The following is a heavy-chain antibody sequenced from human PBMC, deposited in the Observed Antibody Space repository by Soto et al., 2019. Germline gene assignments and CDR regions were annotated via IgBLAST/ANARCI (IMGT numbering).Heavy chain of an antibody. Sequence: SETLSLTCTVSGGSISSGGYYWSWIRQHPGKGLEWIGYIYYSGSTYYNPSLKSRVTISVDTSKNQFSLKLSSVTAADTAVYYCAREDDFDAFDIWGQGKMVTVSS. V-gene: IGHV4-31*03. D-gene: IGHD2-21*02. CDR3: AREDDFDAFDI. CDR2: IYYSGST. CDR1: GGSISSGGYY. J-gene: IGHJ3*02.